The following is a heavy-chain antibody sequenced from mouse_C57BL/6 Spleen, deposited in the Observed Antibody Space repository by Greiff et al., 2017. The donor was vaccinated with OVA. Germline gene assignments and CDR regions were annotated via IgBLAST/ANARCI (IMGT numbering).Heavy chain of an antibody. D-gene: IGHD2-3*01. V-gene: IGHV1-69*01. CDR3: ARIYDGYHYFDY. CDR2: IDPSDSYT. J-gene: IGHJ2*01. Sequence: QVQLKQSGAELVMPGASVKLPCKASGYTFTSYWMHWVKQRPGQGLEWIGEIDPSDSYTNYNQKFKGKSTLTVDKSSSTAYMQLSSLTSEDSAVYYCARIYDGYHYFDYWGQGTTLTVSS. CDR1: GYTFTSYW.